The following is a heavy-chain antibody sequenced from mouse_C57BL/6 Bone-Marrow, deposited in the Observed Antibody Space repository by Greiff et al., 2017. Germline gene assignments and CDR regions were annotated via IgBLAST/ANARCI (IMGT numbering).Heavy chain of an antibody. J-gene: IGHJ1*03. D-gene: IGHD1-1*01. CDR3: AGPSTTVVHFDV. Sequence: EVQVVESGGDLVQPGGSLKLSCAASGFTFSSYGMSWVRQTPDKRLEWVATISSGGSYTYYPDSVKGRFTISRDNAQNTLYLQMSSLKSEDTAMYYCAGPSTTVVHFDVWGTGTTVTVSS. CDR2: ISSGGSYT. CDR1: GFTFSSYG. V-gene: IGHV5-6*01.